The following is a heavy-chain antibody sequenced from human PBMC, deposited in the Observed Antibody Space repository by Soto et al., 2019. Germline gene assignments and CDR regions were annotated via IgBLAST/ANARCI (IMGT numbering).Heavy chain of an antibody. CDR1: GFTFSSYV. D-gene: IGHD6-19*01. CDR3: AKVVQWLVLGY. J-gene: IGHJ4*02. CDR2: LSGSGGST. V-gene: IGHV3-23*01. Sequence: EVQLLESGGGLVQPGGSLRLSCAASGFTFSSYVMSWVRQAPGKGLEWVSTLSGSGGSTYYADSVKGRFTISRDNSKNTLYLQMNSLRAEDTAVYYCAKVVQWLVLGYWGQGTLVTVSS.